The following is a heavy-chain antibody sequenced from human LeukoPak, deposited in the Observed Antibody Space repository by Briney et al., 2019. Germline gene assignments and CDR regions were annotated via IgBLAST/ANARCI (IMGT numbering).Heavy chain of an antibody. V-gene: IGHV4-59*08. D-gene: IGHD2-15*01. Sequence: SETQSLTCTVSGGSISSNYWSWSRQPPGKGLEWIGYIYYSGSTNYNPSLKSRVTISVDTSKNQFSLKLSSVTAADTAVYYCARSGMVVAATGYFDYWGQGTLVTVSS. CDR1: GGSISSNY. CDR3: ARSGMVVAATGYFDY. J-gene: IGHJ4*02. CDR2: IYYSGST.